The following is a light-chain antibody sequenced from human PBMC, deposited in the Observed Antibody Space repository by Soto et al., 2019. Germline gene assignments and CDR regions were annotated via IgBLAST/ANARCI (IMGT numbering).Light chain of an antibody. V-gene: IGLV2-14*01. J-gene: IGLJ3*02. CDR1: SNDVGGYNY. CDR3: TSYTSVSTVV. Sequence: QSALTQPASVSGSPGQSITISCTGTSNDVGGYNYVSWYQQHPGKAPKLLIYDVTTRPSGVSSRFSGSKSGNTASLTISGLQTEDEAEYYCTSYTSVSTVVFGGGTMLTVL. CDR2: DVT.